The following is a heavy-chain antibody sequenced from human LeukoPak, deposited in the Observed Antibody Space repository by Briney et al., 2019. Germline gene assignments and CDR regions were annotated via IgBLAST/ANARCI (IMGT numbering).Heavy chain of an antibody. CDR1: GYTLTGLS. V-gene: IGHV1-24*01. D-gene: IGHD6-19*01. CDR2: FDPEDGET. CDR3: ATEGIAVAGTPPPPFDY. Sequence: GASVKVSCKVSGYTLTGLSMHWVRQAPGKGLEWMGGFDPEDGETIYAQKFQGRVTMTEDTSTDTAYMELSSLRSEDTAVYYCATEGIAVAGTPPPPFDYWGQGTLVTVSS. J-gene: IGHJ4*02.